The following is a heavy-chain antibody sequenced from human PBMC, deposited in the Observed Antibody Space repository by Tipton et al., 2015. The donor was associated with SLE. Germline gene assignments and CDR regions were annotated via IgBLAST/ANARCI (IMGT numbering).Heavy chain of an antibody. J-gene: IGHJ4*02. Sequence: SLRLSCAASGFTVSSNYMSWVRQAPGKGLEWVSVIYSGGGTYYADSVKGRFTISRDNSKNTLYLQMNSLRAEDTAVYYCARDPYCSSTSCPGGYWGQGTLVTVSS. V-gene: IGHV3-53*05. CDR1: GFTVSSNY. CDR2: IYSGGGT. CDR3: ARDPYCSSTSCPGGY. D-gene: IGHD2-2*01.